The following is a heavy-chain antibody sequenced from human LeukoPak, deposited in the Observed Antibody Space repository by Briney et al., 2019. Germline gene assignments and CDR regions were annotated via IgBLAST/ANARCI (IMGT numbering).Heavy chain of an antibody. D-gene: IGHD2-15*01. CDR2: IYDTGYT. V-gene: IGHV4-59*12. J-gene: IGHJ5*02. CDR3: ARLVGCSGGSCRGWFDP. Sequence: PSETLSLTCTVSGGSIGSYYWSWIRQPPGKGLEWIGHIYDTGYTNYNPSLKTRVTISVDTSKNQFSLKLSSVTAADTAVYYCARLVGCSGGSCRGWFDPWGQGTLVTVSS. CDR1: GGSIGSYY.